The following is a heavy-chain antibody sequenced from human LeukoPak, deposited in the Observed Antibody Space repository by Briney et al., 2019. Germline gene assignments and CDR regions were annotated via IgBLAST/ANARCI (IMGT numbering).Heavy chain of an antibody. CDR3: APLAEKIYYYYMDV. V-gene: IGHV3-30*02. Sequence: GGSLRLSCAASGFTFSSYGMHWVRQAPGKGLEWVAFIRYDGSNKYYADSVKGRFTISRDNSKNTLYLQMNSLRAEDTAVYYCAPLAEKIYYYYMDVWGKGTTVTVSS. J-gene: IGHJ6*03. D-gene: IGHD3-3*02. CDR1: GFTFSSYG. CDR2: IRYDGSNK.